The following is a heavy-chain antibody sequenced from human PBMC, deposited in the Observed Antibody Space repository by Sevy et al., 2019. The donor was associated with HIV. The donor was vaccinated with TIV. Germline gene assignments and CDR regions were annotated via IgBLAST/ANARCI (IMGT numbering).Heavy chain of an antibody. J-gene: IGHJ4*02. CDR3: AKDSDSGSGTLGY. D-gene: IGHD3-10*01. CDR1: GFTFRSYG. Sequence: GGSLRLSCAASGFTFRSYGMHWVRQAPGKGLEWVAIISDDGRNNYHADSVKGRFTISRDNSKNTLYLQMNSLRAEDMAVYYCAKDSDSGSGTLGYWGQGTLVTVSS. V-gene: IGHV3-30*18. CDR2: ISDDGRNN.